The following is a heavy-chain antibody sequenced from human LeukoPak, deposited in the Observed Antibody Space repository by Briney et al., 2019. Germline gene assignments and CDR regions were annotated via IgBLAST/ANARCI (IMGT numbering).Heavy chain of an antibody. CDR2: ISGSTT. CDR1: GFTFSSYA. D-gene: IGHD5-18*01. V-gene: IGHV3-23*01. J-gene: IGHJ4*02. CDR3: AKDIQGAN. Sequence: GGSLRLSCAASGFTFSSYAMSWVRQAPGKGLEWVSTISGSTTFYADSVKGRFTISRDNSKNTVYLQMNSLRAEDTALCYCAKDIQGANWGQGTLVSVSS.